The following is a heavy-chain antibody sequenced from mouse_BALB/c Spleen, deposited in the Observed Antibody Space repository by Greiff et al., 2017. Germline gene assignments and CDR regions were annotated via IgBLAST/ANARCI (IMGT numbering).Heavy chain of an antibody. D-gene: IGHD2-1*01. CDR3: ARRDYGNYEGCAMDY. J-gene: IGHJ4*01. V-gene: IGHV5-4*02. CDR1: GFTFSDYY. Sequence: EVKLQESGGGLVKPGGSLKLSCAASGFTFSDYYMYWVRQTPEKRLEWVATISDGGSYTYYPDSVKGRFTISRDNAKNNLYLQMSSLKSEDTAMYYCARRDYGNYEGCAMDYWGQGTSVTVSS. CDR2: ISDGGSYT.